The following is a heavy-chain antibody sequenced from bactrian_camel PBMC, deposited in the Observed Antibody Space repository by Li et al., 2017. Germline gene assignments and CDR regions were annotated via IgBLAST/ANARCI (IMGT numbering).Heavy chain of an antibody. J-gene: IGHJ4*01. Sequence: QVQLVESGGGSVQVGGSLRLSCVASGLTISDKCMGWFRQAPGKEREGVAAIGGDGTTTYADSVKGRFTISRDNAKNTLYLQMNSLKTEDTALYYCAATMPGTWYGHNYWGQGTQVTVS. D-gene: IGHD6*01. CDR1: GLTISDKC. CDR3: AATMPGTWYGHNY. V-gene: IGHV3S53*01. CDR2: IGGDGTT.